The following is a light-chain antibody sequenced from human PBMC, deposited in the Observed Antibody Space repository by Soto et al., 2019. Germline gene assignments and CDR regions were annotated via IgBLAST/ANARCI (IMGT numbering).Light chain of an antibody. CDR2: DVS. CDR3: CSFAGTSYV. J-gene: IGLJ1*01. CDR1: SSDVGGYNS. Sequence: QSALTQPRSVSGSPGQSVTFSCTGTSSDVGGYNSVSWYQQHPGKAPKLMIYDVSKRPSGVPDRFSGSKSGNTASLTISGLQAEDEADYYCCSFAGTSYVFGTGTKLTVL. V-gene: IGLV2-11*01.